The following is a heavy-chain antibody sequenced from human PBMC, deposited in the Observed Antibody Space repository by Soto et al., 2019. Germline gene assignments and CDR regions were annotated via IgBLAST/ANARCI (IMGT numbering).Heavy chain of an antibody. V-gene: IGHV5-10-1*01. J-gene: IGHJ6*02. CDR2: IDPSDSYT. D-gene: IGHD2-2*01. CDR3: ASKIVVVPAATLAVGGYYYYGMDV. Sequence: PGESLKISCKGSGYSFTSYWISWVRQMPGKGLEWMGRIDPSDSYTNYSPSFQGHVTISADKSISTAYLQWSSLKASDTAMYYCASKIVVVPAATLAVGGYYYYGMDVWGQGTTVTVSS. CDR1: GYSFTSYW.